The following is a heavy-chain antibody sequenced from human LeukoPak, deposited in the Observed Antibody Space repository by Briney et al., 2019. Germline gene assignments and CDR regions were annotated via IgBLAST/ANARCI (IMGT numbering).Heavy chain of an antibody. J-gene: IGHJ4*02. CDR2: IKQDGSEE. Sequence: GSLRLSCAASGFTFSSYWMTWVRQAPGKGLEWVANIKQDGSEEYYVDSVKGRFTISRDNAKNSLFLQMNSLRGEDTAVYYCGREIQAPGKTLEYWGQGTLVTVSS. CDR3: GREIQAPGKTLEY. CDR1: GFTFSSYW. V-gene: IGHV3-7*01.